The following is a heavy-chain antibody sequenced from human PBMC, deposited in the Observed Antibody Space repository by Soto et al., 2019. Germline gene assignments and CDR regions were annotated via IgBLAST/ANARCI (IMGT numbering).Heavy chain of an antibody. D-gene: IGHD5-12*01. CDR1: GGSINSGGYS. V-gene: IGHV4-30-2*01. Sequence: QLQLQESGSGLVKPSQTLSLTCAVSGGSINSGGYSWNWIRQPPGQGLEWIGYIYHTGNTYYNPSLKSRVTISLDRSNNQFSLRLTSVTAADTAVYFCVRRYTGYDWSPYNYYGMDVWGQGTSVTVSS. CDR2: IYHTGNT. J-gene: IGHJ6*02. CDR3: VRRYTGYDWSPYNYYGMDV.